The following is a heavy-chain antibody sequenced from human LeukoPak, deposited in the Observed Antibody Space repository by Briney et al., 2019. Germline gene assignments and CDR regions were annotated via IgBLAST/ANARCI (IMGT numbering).Heavy chain of an antibody. D-gene: IGHD3-16*01. CDR3: ARGGGLDV. J-gene: IGHJ6*02. CDR2: INHNGNVN. CDR1: GFNFANHA. Sequence: GGSLRLSRAASGFNFANHAMSWVRQAPGKGLEWVASINHNGNVNYYVDSVKGRFTISRDNAKNSLYLQMSNLRAEDTAVYFCARGGGLDVWGQGATVTVSS. V-gene: IGHV3-7*03.